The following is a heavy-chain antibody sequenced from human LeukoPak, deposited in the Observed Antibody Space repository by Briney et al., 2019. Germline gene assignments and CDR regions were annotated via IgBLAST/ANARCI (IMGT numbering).Heavy chain of an antibody. CDR3: ANDYYDSSGYYSDC. CDR2: ISSSSSYI. CDR1: GFTFSDYS. J-gene: IGHJ4*02. D-gene: IGHD3-22*01. V-gene: IGHV3-21*04. Sequence: GGSLRLSCTASGFTFSDYSMTWVRQAPGKGLEWVSSISSSSSYIYYADSVKGRFTISRDNSKNTLYLQMNSLRAEDTAVYYCANDYYDSSGYYSDCWGQGTLVTVSS.